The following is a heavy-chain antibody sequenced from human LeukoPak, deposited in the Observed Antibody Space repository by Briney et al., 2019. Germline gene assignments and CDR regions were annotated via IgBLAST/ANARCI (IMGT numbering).Heavy chain of an antibody. Sequence: GRSLRLSCAASGFSFGTYAMHWARQAPAKGLEWVAFISYDGGVTYYADSVKGRFTISRDNSKSTVYLHMNSLRAEDTAVYYCARDLSEKYSLDYWGQGTLVTVSS. D-gene: IGHD2/OR15-2a*01. V-gene: IGHV3-30-3*01. CDR1: GFSFGTYA. CDR3: ARDLSEKYSLDY. CDR2: ISYDGGVT. J-gene: IGHJ4*02.